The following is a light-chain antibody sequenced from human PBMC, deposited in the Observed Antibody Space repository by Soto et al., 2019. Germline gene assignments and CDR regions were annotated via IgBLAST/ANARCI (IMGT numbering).Light chain of an antibody. CDR2: STS. V-gene: IGLV7-43*01. CDR3: RLSYGGALGV. J-gene: IGLJ3*02. Sequence: QTVVTQEPSLTVSPGGTVTLTCASSTGAVTSGHYPNWVQQKPGQVPKSLIYSTSDKHSWTPARFSGSLLGGKAALTLSSGRPEGGAENQARLSYGGALGVFGGGTK. CDR1: TGAVTSGHY.